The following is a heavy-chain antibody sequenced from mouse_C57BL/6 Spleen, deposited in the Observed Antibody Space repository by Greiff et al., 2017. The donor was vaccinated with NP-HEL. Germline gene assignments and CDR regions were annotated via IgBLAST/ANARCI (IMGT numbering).Heavy chain of an antibody. CDR2: IYPGDGDT. Sequence: QVQLQQSGPELVKPRASVKISCKASGYAFSSSWMNWVKQRPGKGLEWIGRIYPGDGDTNYNGKFKGKATLTADKSSSTAYMQLSSLTSEDSAVYFCAREGGLLPIDYWGQGTTLTVSS. D-gene: IGHD2-1*01. CDR3: AREGGLLPIDY. V-gene: IGHV1-82*01. J-gene: IGHJ2*01. CDR1: GYAFSSSW.